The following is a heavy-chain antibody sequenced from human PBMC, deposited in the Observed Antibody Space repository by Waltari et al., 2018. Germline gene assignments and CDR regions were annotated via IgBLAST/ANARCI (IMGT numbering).Heavy chain of an antibody. V-gene: IGHV1-69*12. CDR3: ARDGIAVAGDQRTPFDY. CDR1: GGTFSSYA. J-gene: IGHJ4*02. Sequence: QVQLVQSGAEVKKPGSSVKVSCKASGGTFSSYAISWVRQAPGQGLEWMGGSIPIFGTANYAQKFQGRVTITADESTSTAYMELSSLRSEDTAVYYCARDGIAVAGDQRTPFDYWGQGTLVTVSS. D-gene: IGHD6-19*01. CDR2: SIPIFGTA.